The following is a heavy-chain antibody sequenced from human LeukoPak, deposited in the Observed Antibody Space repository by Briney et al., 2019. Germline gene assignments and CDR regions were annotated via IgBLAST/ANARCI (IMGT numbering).Heavy chain of an antibody. CDR3: TKDMYTSNWVFP. CDR1: GFTFSSYG. V-gene: IGHV3-30*02. Sequence: GGSLRPSCAASGFTFSSYGMHWVRQAPGKGLEWVAFIRYDGSAKYYADSVKGRFTISRDNSWNTLYLQMNSLRAEDTAVYYCTKDMYTSNWVFPWGQGTLVTVSS. J-gene: IGHJ5*02. D-gene: IGHD6-13*01. CDR2: IRYDGSAK.